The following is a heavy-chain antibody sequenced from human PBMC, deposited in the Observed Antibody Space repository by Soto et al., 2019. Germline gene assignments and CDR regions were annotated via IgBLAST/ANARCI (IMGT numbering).Heavy chain of an antibody. CDR3: ARAGDWNYAQDF. Sequence: EVQLVESGGGLVQPGGSLRLSCAASGFTFTNYRIHWVRQAPGKRLVWVARINSDGTRINYADSVKGRFTISRANAKNTVLLQMNSLRVEDSAVYFCARAGDWNYAQDFWGQGTLVTVSS. J-gene: IGHJ4*02. V-gene: IGHV3-74*01. D-gene: IGHD1-7*01. CDR2: INSDGTRI. CDR1: GFTFTNYR.